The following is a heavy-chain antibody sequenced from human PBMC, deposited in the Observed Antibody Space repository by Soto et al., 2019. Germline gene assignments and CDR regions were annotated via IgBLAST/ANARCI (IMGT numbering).Heavy chain of an antibody. CDR3: AKDKPGTTSFDY. Sequence: GGSLRLSCAASGFTISSNAMYWVRQAPGKGLEWVSGISERGDTTHYADSVKGRSTISRDTSKNTLYLQLNTLRADDTAVYCCAKDKPGTTSFDYWGQGTLVTVSS. CDR2: ISERGDTT. J-gene: IGHJ4*02. D-gene: IGHD1-1*01. CDR1: GFTISSNA. V-gene: IGHV3-23*01.